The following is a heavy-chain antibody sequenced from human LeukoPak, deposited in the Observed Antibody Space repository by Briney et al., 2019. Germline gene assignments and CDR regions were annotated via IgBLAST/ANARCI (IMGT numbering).Heavy chain of an antibody. V-gene: IGHV3-48*01. CDR1: GFTFSSYS. CDR2: ISSSSSTI. D-gene: IGHD3-10*01. J-gene: IGHJ4*02. CDR3: ARDSDTYYYGSGSYDGDY. Sequence: GGSLRLSCAASGFTFSSYSMNWVRQAPGKGLEWVSYISSSSSTIYYADSVKGRFTISRDNAKNSLYLQMNSLRGEDTAVYYCARDSDTYYYGSGSYDGDYWGQGTLVTVSS.